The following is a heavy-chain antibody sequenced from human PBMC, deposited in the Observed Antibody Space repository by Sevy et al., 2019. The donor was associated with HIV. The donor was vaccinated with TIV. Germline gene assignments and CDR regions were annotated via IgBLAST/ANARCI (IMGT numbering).Heavy chain of an antibody. Sequence: SETQSLTCTVSGGSISSYYWSWIRQPPGKGLEWIGYIYYSGSTNYNPSPKSRVTISVDTSKNQFSLKLSSVTAADTAVYYCARGTYYDFWSGYPYYYYYYMDVWGKGTTVTVSS. CDR1: GGSISSYY. CDR3: ARGTYYDFWSGYPYYYYYYMDV. V-gene: IGHV4-59*01. J-gene: IGHJ6*03. D-gene: IGHD3-3*01. CDR2: IYYSGST.